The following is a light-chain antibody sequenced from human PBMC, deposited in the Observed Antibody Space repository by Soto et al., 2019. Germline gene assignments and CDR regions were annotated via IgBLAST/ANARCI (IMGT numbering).Light chain of an antibody. Sequence: DIQMTQSPSSVSASVGDRVTITCRASQGISSLFAWYQQKPGKAPNLLIHTASSLQSGVPSRFSGSRSGTDSTLTISSLQPEDFATYYCQQANSFPLTFGGGTTLEIK. CDR1: QGISSL. V-gene: IGKV1-12*01. J-gene: IGKJ4*01. CDR2: TAS. CDR3: QQANSFPLT.